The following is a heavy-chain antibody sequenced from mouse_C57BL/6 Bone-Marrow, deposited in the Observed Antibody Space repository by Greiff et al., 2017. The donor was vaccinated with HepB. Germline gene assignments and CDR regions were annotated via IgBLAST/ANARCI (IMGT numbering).Heavy chain of an antibody. V-gene: IGHV1-26*01. Sequence: VQLQQSGPELVKPGASVKISCKASGYTFTDYYMNWVKQSHGNSLEWIGDINPNNGGTSYNQKFKGKATLTVDKSSSTAYMELRSLTSEDSAVYYCASNYGSSPFAYWGQGTLVTVSA. J-gene: IGHJ3*01. CDR1: GYTFTDYY. CDR2: INPNNGGT. CDR3: ASNYGSSPFAY. D-gene: IGHD1-1*01.